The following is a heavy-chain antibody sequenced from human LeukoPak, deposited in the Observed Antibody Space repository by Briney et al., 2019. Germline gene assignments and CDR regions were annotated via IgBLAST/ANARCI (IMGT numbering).Heavy chain of an antibody. J-gene: IGHJ4*02. D-gene: IGHD2-15*01. CDR1: GGSISSSNW. V-gene: IGHV4-4*02. CDR2: IYHSGST. Sequence: SETLSLTCAVSGGSISSSNWWSWVRQPPGKGLEWIGEIYHSGSTNYNPSLKSRVTISVDTSMNQFSLKLSSVTAADTAVYYCARGRYGCSGGSCYRPLFDYWGQGTLVTVSS. CDR3: ARGRYGCSGGSCYRPLFDY.